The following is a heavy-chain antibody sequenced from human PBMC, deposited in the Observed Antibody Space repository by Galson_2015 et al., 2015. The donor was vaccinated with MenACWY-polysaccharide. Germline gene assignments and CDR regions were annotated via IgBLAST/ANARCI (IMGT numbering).Heavy chain of an antibody. V-gene: IGHV3-33*01. CDR3: ARVQVYDSSGYRRFDY. D-gene: IGHD3-22*01. J-gene: IGHJ4*02. CDR2: IWYDGSNK. Sequence: SLRLSCAASGFTFSSYGMHWVRQAPGKGLEWVAVIWYDGSNKYYADSVKGRFTISRDNSKNTLYLQMNSLRAEDTAVYYCARVQVYDSSGYRRFDYWGQGTLVTVSS. CDR1: GFTFSSYG.